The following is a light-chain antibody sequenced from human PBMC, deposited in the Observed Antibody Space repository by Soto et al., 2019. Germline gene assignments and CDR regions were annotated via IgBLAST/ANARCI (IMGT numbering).Light chain of an antibody. Sequence: QSVLTQPPSVSGAPGQRVTISCTGSSSNIGAGCDVHWYQQLPGTAPKLLIYGNSNRPSGVPDRFSGSKSGTSASLAITGLQAEDEADYYCQSYDSSLSGVVFGGGTKLPVL. CDR2: GNS. J-gene: IGLJ2*01. CDR3: QSYDSSLSGVV. V-gene: IGLV1-40*01. CDR1: SSNIGAGCD.